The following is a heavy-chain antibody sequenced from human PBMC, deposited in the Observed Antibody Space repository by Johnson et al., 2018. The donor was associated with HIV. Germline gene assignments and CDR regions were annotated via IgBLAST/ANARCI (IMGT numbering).Heavy chain of an antibody. CDR1: GFTFSNYA. Sequence: QVQLVESGGGVVQPGRSLRLSCAASGFTFSNYAMHWVRQAPGKGLEWVAVISYDGSNKYYADSVKGRFTISRDNSKNTLYLQMNSLRSGDTAVYYCARDLGLPENAFDLWGRGTMVTVS. CDR3: ARDLGLPENAFDL. CDR2: ISYDGSNK. D-gene: IGHD4-11*01. J-gene: IGHJ3*01. V-gene: IGHV3-30*04.